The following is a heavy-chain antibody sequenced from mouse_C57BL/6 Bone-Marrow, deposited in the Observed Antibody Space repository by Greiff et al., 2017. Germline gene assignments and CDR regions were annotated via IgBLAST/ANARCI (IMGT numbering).Heavy chain of an antibody. V-gene: IGHV1-82*01. CDR3: ARGYYDYDGEAWFAY. CDR2: IYPGDGDS. CDR1: GYAFSSSW. D-gene: IGHD2-4*01. Sequence: QVQLQQSGPELVKPGASVKISCKASGYAFSSSWMNWVKQRPGKGLEWIGRIYPGDGDSNYNGKFKGKATLTADKSSSTASMQLSSLTSEDSAVYYCARGYYDYDGEAWFAYWGQGTLVTVSA. J-gene: IGHJ3*01.